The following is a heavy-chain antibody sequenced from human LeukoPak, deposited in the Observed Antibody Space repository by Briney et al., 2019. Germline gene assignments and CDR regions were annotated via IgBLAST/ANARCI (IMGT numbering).Heavy chain of an antibody. CDR1: GFTFSSYS. CDR3: ARDLSLVAGTLSLDY. Sequence: GGSLRLSCAASGFTFSSYSMNWVRQAPGKGLEWVSSISSSSYIYYADSVKGRFTISRDNAKNSLYLQMNSLRAEDTAVYYCARDLSLVAGTLSLDYWGQGTLVTVSS. CDR2: ISSSSYI. J-gene: IGHJ4*02. D-gene: IGHD6-19*01. V-gene: IGHV3-21*01.